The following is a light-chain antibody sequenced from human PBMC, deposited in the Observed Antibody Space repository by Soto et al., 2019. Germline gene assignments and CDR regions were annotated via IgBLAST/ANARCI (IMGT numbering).Light chain of an antibody. CDR2: DVS. CDR1: SSDVGGYNC. CDR3: CSYTESNTFDV. Sequence: QSALTQPRSVSGSPGESVTISCTGSSSDVGGYNCVSWYQQLPGRAPKLMIYDVSERPSGIPDRFSGSKSGNTASLTISGLRADDEADYYCCSYTESNTFDVFGSGTKLTVL. V-gene: IGLV2-11*01. J-gene: IGLJ1*01.